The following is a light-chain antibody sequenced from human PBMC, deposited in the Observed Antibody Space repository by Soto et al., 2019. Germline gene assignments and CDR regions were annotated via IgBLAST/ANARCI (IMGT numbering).Light chain of an antibody. CDR1: QSVRTK. CDR3: QQHDQGWT. V-gene: IGKV3-15*01. Sequence: EMVMTQSPATLSVSLGERATLSCRASQSVRTKLVWYQQKPGQAPRLPIYGASTRATGIPARFSGSGYGTEFILTISNLQSEYFAVYYCQQHDQGWTFGQGTKVAIK. J-gene: IGKJ1*01. CDR2: GAS.